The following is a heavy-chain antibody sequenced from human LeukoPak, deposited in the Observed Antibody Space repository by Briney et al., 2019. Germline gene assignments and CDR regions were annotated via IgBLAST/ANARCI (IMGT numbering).Heavy chain of an antibody. J-gene: IGHJ4*02. CDR2: INPNSGGT. CDR3: ARDISGSYPADY. CDR1: GYTFTGYY. D-gene: IGHD1-26*01. V-gene: IGHV1-2*02. Sequence: ASVKVSSKASGYTFTGYYMHWVRQAPGQGLEWMGWINPNSGGTNYAQKFQGRVAMTRDTSISTAYMELSRLRSDDTAVYYCARDISGSYPADYWGQGTLVTVSS.